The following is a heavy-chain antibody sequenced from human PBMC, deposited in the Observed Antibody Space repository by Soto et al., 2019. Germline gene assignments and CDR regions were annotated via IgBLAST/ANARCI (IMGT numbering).Heavy chain of an antibody. CDR3: ARVYYYGSGSYYTNREDGFDP. Sequence: QVQLQESGPGLVKPSQTLSLTCTVSGGSISSGDYYWSWIRQPPGKGLEWIGYITYSGSTYYNPSLKSRVTRSVDTSKNQFSLKLSSVTVADTAVYYCARVYYYGSGSYYTNREDGFDPWGQVTLVTVSS. D-gene: IGHD3-10*01. CDR2: ITYSGST. CDR1: GGSISSGDYY. V-gene: IGHV4-30-4*01. J-gene: IGHJ5*02.